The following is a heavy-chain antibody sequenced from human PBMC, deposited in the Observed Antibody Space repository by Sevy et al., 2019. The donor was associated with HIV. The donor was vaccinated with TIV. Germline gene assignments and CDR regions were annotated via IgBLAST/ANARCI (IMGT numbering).Heavy chain of an antibody. J-gene: IGHJ4*01. CDR2: ISYEGTET. D-gene: IGHD6-13*01. CDR1: GFAFSSHA. Sequence: GGSLRLSCAASGFAFSSHAMHWVRQAPGKGLEWVAVISYEGTETFYAASVEGRFTISGDNSKNMLSLQINSLRPEDTAVYYCAGDGGYSIKWYPLYWGHGTLVTVSS. V-gene: IGHV3-30-3*01. CDR3: AGDGGYSIKWYPLY.